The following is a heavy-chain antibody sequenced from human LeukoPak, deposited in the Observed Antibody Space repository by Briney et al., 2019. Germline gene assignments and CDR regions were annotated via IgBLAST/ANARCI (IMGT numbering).Heavy chain of an antibody. J-gene: IGHJ4*02. V-gene: IGHV3-74*01. CDR2: ISSDGSST. CDR1: GFTFSNYW. D-gene: IGHD2-15*01. CDR3: TRLRGGLYSDY. Sequence: GGSLRLSCVASGFTFSNYWMQWVRHAPGKGLVWVSRISSDGSSTNYADSVRGRFTISRDNAKNTMYLQMSSLRAEDRAVYYCTRLRGGLYSDYWGQGTLVTVSS.